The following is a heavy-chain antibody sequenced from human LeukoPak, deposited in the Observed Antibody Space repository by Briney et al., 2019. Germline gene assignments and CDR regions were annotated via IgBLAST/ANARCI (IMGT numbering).Heavy chain of an antibody. CDR3: ARLEDSSGYYYDY. CDR2: IYYSGST. D-gene: IGHD3-22*01. J-gene: IGHJ4*02. Sequence: PSETLSLTCNVSGGSISSSSYYWGWIRQPPGKGLEWIGSIYYSGSTYYNPSLKSRVTISVDTSKNQFSLKLSSVTAADTAVYYCARLEDSSGYYYDYWGQGTLVTVSS. CDR1: GGSISSSSYY. V-gene: IGHV4-39*01.